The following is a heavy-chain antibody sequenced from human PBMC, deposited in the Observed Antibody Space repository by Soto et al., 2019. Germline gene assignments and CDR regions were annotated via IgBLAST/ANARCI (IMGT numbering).Heavy chain of an antibody. Sequence: KTSETLSGTCTVPGGSISSYYWSWIRQPPGKGLEWIGYIYYSGSTNYNPSLKSRVTISVDTSKNQFSLKLSSVTAADTAVYYCARVGDYYYGMDVWGQGTTVTAP. CDR1: GGSISSYY. CDR2: IYYSGST. V-gene: IGHV4-59*01. J-gene: IGHJ6*02. CDR3: ARVGDYYYGMDV. D-gene: IGHD3-16*01.